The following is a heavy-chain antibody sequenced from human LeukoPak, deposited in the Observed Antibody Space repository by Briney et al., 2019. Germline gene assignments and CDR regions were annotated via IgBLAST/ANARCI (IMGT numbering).Heavy chain of an antibody. Sequence: PGGSLRLSCAASGFTVSSNYMSWVRQAPGKGLEWVSVIYSGGSTYYADSVKGRFTTSRDNSKNTLYLQMNSLRAEDTAVYYCATEVGIGYDSSGYYPDYWGQGTLVTVSS. CDR1: GFTVSSNY. CDR3: ATEVGIGYDSSGYYPDY. V-gene: IGHV3-66*02. D-gene: IGHD3-22*01. CDR2: IYSGGST. J-gene: IGHJ4*02.